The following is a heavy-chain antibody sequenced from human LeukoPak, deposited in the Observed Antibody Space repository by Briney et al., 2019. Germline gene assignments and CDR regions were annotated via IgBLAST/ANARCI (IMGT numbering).Heavy chain of an antibody. CDR2: IYPGDSDT. CDR1: GYSFTSYW. CDR3: ARHRPSMVRGAYYFDY. V-gene: IGHV5-51*01. D-gene: IGHD3-10*01. J-gene: IGHJ4*02. Sequence: GESLKISCKGSGYSFTSYWIGWVRQMPGKGLEWMGIIYPGDSDTRYSPSFQGQVTISADKSISTAYLQWSSLKASDTAMYYCARHRPSMVRGAYYFDYWGQGTLVTVSS.